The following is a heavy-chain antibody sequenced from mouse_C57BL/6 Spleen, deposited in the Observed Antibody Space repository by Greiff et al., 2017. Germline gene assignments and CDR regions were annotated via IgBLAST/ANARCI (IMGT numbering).Heavy chain of an antibody. CDR3: EGLYLAMGC. D-gene: IGHD2-1*01. V-gene: IGHV7-3*01. Sequence: EVHLVESGGGLVQPGGSLSLSCAASGFTFTDYYMSWVRQPPGKALEWLGFIRNKANGYKTEYSASVKGRFTISRDNAQSIIYLQMHSLRAEGGAANYCEGLYLAMGCWGQGASVTVSS. CDR1: GFTFTDYY. CDR2: IRNKANGYKT. J-gene: IGHJ4*01.